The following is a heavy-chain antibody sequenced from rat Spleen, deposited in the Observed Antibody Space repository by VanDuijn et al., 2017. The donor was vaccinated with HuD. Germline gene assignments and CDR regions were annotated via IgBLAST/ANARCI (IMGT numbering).Heavy chain of an antibody. CDR1: GFTFSSFA. J-gene: IGHJ2*01. V-gene: IGHV5-29*01. D-gene: IGHD1-9*01. CDR3: ARRHYGYTDYFDY. Sequence: EVQLVESGGGLVQPGRSLKLSCAASGFTFSSFAMAWVRQAPTKGLEWVATINYDGSGTYYRDSVKGRFTISRDNAKSTLYLQMNSLRSEDTATYYCARRHYGYTDYFDYWGQGVMVTVSS. CDR2: INYDGSGT.